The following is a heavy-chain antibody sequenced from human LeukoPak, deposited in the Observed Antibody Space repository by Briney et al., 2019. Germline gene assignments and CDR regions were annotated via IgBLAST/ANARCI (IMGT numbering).Heavy chain of an antibody. Sequence: PGGSLRLSCAASGFTFSSYAMHWVRQAPGKGLEWVAVISYDGSNKYYADSVKGRFTISRDNAKNFLYLQMNSLRAEDTAVYYCARSYSSAYYYWGQGTLVTVSS. J-gene: IGHJ4*02. CDR3: ARSYSSAYYY. CDR1: GFTFSSYA. CDR2: ISYDGSNK. V-gene: IGHV3-30-3*01. D-gene: IGHD3-22*01.